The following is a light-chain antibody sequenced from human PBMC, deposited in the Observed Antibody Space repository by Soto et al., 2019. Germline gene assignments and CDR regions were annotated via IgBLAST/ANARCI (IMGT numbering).Light chain of an antibody. J-gene: IGKJ2*01. V-gene: IGKV3-20*01. CDR1: QSVSSNY. CDR3: QQYGSSSYT. Sequence: DIVLTQSPDTLSLSPGERATLSCRASQSVSSNYLAWYQQKPGQAPRLLIYGASTRSTGIPDRFSGSGSGTVFTLTISRLEPEDFAGYYCQQYGSSSYTFGQGTRLEIK. CDR2: GAS.